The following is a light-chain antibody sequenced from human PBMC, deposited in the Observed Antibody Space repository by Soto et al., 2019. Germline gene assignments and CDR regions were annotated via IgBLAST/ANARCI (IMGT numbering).Light chain of an antibody. V-gene: IGKV1-39*01. CDR2: VAS. CDR1: QSISRY. J-gene: IGKJ1*01. Sequence: DIQMTQSPASLSASVGDRVTITCRASQSISRYLNWYQQKPGKDPNLLIYVASSLQSEVPSRFSGSGSGTEFTLTISSLQPDDFATYYCQQYNTFWTFGQGTKVDIK. CDR3: QQYNTFWT.